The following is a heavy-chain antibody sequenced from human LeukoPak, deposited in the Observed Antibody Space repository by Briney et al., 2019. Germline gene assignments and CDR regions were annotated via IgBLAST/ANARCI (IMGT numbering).Heavy chain of an antibody. CDR2: ISAYNGNT. V-gene: IGHV1-18*01. CDR3: ARDEMATIHGLYC. CDR1: GYTFTSYG. Sequence: ASVKPSDKASGYTFTSYGISWVRQAPGQGLEWMGWISAYNGNTNYAQKLQGRVTMTTDTSTSTAYMELRSLRSDDTAVYYCARDEMATIHGLYCWRQGANVTVSS. J-gene: IGHJ4*02. D-gene: IGHD5-24*01.